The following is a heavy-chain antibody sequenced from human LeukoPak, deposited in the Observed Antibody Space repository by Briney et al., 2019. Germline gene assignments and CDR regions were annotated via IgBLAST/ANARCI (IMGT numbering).Heavy chain of an antibody. CDR1: GFTVSSNY. V-gene: IGHV3-66*01. Sequence: PGGSLRLSCAASGFTVSSNYMSWVRQAPGKGLEWVSVIYSGSSTYYADSVKGRFTISRDNSKNTLYLQMNSLRAEDTAVYYCANGGAIDYGDYYYYYGMDVWGQGTTVTVSS. CDR2: IYSGSST. J-gene: IGHJ6*02. CDR3: ANGGAIDYGDYYYYYGMDV. D-gene: IGHD4-17*01.